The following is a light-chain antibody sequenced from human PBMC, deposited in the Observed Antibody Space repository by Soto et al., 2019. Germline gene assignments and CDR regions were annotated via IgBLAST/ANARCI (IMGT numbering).Light chain of an antibody. Sequence: QSALTQPASVSGSPGQSITISCTGTSSDVGNYNFVSWYQQHPGKAPKLMIYEVNKRPSGVSNRFSGSKSGNTASLTISGLQSEDEVDYYCCSYAGSGTWVFGGGTKLTVL. CDR1: SSDVGNYNF. CDR3: CSYAGSGTWV. V-gene: IGLV2-23*02. J-gene: IGLJ3*02. CDR2: EVN.